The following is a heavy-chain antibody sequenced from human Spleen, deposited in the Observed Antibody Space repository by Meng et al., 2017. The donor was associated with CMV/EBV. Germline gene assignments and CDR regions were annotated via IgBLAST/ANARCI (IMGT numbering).Heavy chain of an antibody. Sequence: SETLSLTCTVSGGSFTSSVYYWDWIRQPPGKGLEWVASMSYSGSTYYNPSLKSRVTISVDTSKNQFSLRLSSLTAADTAVYYCARDVTPDYWGQGTLVTVS. CDR2: MSYSGST. D-gene: IGHD5-18*01. CDR1: GGSFTSSVYY. CDR3: ARDVTPDY. J-gene: IGHJ4*02. V-gene: IGHV4-39*07.